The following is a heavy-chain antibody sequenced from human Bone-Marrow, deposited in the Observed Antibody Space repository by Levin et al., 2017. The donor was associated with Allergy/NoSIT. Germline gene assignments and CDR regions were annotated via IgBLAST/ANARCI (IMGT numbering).Heavy chain of an antibody. D-gene: IGHD5/OR15-5a*01. CDR1: GDTVSSNSAT. V-gene: IGHV6-1*01. Sequence: SQTLSLTCAISGDTVSSNSATWNWIRQSPSRGLEWLGRTYYRSKWYNDYAVSVNSRITINPDTSKNQFSLQLNSVTPEDTAVYYCARQGVSTRGNFDFWGQGNLVTVSS. J-gene: IGHJ4*02. CDR3: ARQGVSTRGNFDF. CDR2: TYYRSKWYN.